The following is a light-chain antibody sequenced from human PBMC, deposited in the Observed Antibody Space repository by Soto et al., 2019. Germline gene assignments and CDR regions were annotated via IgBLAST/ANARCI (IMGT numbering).Light chain of an antibody. CDR2: DAS. CDR3: QQLRSYPST. CDR1: QSVSNNY. Sequence: EIVLTQSPGTLSLSPGERATLSCRASQSVSNNYLAWYQQKPGQAPRLLIYDASNRATGIPARFSGSGSGTDFTLTISSLQAEDFASYYCQQLRSYPSTFGGGTKVDIK. J-gene: IGKJ4*01. V-gene: IGKV3D-20*02.